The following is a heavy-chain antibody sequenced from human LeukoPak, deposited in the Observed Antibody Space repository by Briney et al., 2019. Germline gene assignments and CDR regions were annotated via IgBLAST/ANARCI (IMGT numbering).Heavy chain of an antibody. CDR3: ASLKGGIAAAGRRLFDY. J-gene: IGHJ4*02. V-gene: IGHV4-30-2*01. Sequence: SETLSLTCTVSGGSISSGGYYWSWIRQPPGKGLEWIGYIYHSGSTYYNPSLKSRVTISVDRSKNQFSLKLSSVTAADTAVYYCASLKGGIAAAGRRLFDYWGQGTLVTVSS. CDR2: IYHSGST. CDR1: GGSISSGGYY. D-gene: IGHD6-13*01.